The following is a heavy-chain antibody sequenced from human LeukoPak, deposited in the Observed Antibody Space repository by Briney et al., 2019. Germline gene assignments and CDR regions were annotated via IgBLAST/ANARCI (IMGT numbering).Heavy chain of an antibody. J-gene: IGHJ4*02. CDR1: GFTFSSYN. V-gene: IGHV3-48*02. D-gene: IGHD3-10*01. CDR3: ARVWGSGSYFLGRLEC. Sequence: PGGSLRLSCAASGFTFSSYNMNWVRQAPGKGLEWASYISSSSSTIYYADSVKGRFTISRDNAKNSLYLQMNSLRDEDTAVYYCARVWGSGSYFLGRLECWGQGTLVTVSS. CDR2: ISSSSSTI.